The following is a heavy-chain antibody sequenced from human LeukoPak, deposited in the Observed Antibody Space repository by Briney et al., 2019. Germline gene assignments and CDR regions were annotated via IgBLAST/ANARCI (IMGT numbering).Heavy chain of an antibody. CDR1: GFSLSTNGMC. Sequence: SGPALVKPTQTLTLTCTFAGFSLSTNGMCVSWIRQPPGKALEWLARTDRADDKYYSASLKTRLTISRDTSKNQVVLTMTNMDPVDTARYYCARRYCSGGSCYSEYDYFDYWGQGTLVTVSS. V-gene: IGHV2-70*11. CDR3: ARRYCSGGSCYSEYDYFDY. D-gene: IGHD2-15*01. CDR2: TDRADDK. J-gene: IGHJ4*02.